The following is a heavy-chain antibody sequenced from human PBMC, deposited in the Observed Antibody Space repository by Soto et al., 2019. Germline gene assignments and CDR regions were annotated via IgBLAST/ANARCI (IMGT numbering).Heavy chain of an antibody. V-gene: IGHV4-4*02. CDR2: IYHSWST. J-gene: IGHJ6*02. Sequence: SETLSLTCAVSVGSISSSNWWSCVRRPPGKGLEWIGEIYHSWSTNYNPSLKSRVTISVDKSKNQFSLKLSSVTAADTAVYYCARDRIAVASGGGMDVWGQGTTVTVSS. CDR3: ARDRIAVASGGGMDV. CDR1: VGSISSSNW. D-gene: IGHD6-19*01.